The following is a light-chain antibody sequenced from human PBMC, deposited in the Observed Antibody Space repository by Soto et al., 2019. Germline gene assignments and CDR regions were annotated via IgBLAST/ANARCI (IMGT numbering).Light chain of an antibody. J-gene: IGKJ5*01. CDR3: QQYNNWPPT. V-gene: IGKV3-15*01. CDR1: QSVRSS. CDR2: DAS. Sequence: EIVMTQSPATLSVSLGARATLSCRASQSVRSSLAWYQQKPGQAPRLLIYDASTRAPGVPARFSGSGSGTELTLTISSLQSDDFAVYHCQQYNNWPPTFGHGTRLEIK.